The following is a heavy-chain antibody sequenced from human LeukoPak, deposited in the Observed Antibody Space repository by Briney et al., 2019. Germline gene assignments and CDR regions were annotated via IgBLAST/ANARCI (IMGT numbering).Heavy chain of an antibody. CDR1: GGSIGSYY. D-gene: IGHD3-9*01. CDR2: IYYSGST. Sequence: AESLTLSCTVSGGSIGSYYRSWVRQPPGKGLEWIAYIYYSGSTSYDPSLTSRVTISVRSSKNQFSLKLTSVTAADTAVYDGARAQLRYFDSPPHDAVAIWGQGTMVTVS. J-gene: IGHJ3*02. CDR3: ARAQLRYFDSPPHDAVAI. V-gene: IGHV4-59*01.